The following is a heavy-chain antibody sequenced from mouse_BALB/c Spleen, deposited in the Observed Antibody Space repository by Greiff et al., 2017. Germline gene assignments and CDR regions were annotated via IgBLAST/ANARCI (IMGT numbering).Heavy chain of an antibody. J-gene: IGHJ3*01. CDR1: GFNIKDTY. CDR2: IDPANGNT. V-gene: IGHV14-3*02. CDR3: ARQGSLRRDWFAY. D-gene: IGHD1-1*01. Sequence: VQLKESGAELVKPGASVKLSCTASGFNIKDTYMHWVKQRPEQGLEWIGRIDPANGNTKYDPKFQGKATITADTSSNTAYLQLSSLTSEDTAVYYCARQGSLRRDWFAYWGQGTLVTVSA.